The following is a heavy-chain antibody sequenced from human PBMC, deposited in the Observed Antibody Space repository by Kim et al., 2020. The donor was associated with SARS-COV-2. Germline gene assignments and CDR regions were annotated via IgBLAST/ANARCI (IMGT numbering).Heavy chain of an antibody. Sequence: GGSLRLSCAASGFTFSSYEMNWVRQAPGKGLEWVSYISSSGSTIYYADSVKGRFTISRDNAKNSLYLQMNSLRAEDTAVYYCARERAGVGYSYGLEYYFDYWGQGTLVTVSS. J-gene: IGHJ4*02. V-gene: IGHV3-48*03. CDR2: ISSSGSTI. D-gene: IGHD5-18*01. CDR3: ARERAGVGYSYGLEYYFDY. CDR1: GFTFSSYE.